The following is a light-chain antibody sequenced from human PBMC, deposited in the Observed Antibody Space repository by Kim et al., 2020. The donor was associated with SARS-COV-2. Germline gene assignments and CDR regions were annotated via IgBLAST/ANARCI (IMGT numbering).Light chain of an antibody. CDR2: DND. J-gene: IGLJ2*01. Sequence: SSELTQDPAVSVALGQTVRITCQGDSLRDYYASWHQQKPGQAPVVVIYDNDDRPSGIPDRFSGSRSGNTASLTITGAQAEDEADYYCNSRDSSGKQHVVFGGGTKVTVL. CDR3: NSRDSSGKQHVV. V-gene: IGLV3-19*01. CDR1: SLRDYY.